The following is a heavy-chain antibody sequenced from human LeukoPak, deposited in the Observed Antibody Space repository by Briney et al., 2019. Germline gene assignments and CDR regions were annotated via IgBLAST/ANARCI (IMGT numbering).Heavy chain of an antibody. CDR3: AKAAVGMGDFDY. Sequence: GGSLRLSCAASGFTFTRYAMSWVRQAPGKGLEWVSTISGSGGSTYYADYVKGRFTISRDNSKNTLYLQMNSLRDEDTAVYYCAKAAVGMGDFDYWGQGTLVTVSS. J-gene: IGHJ4*02. D-gene: IGHD6-13*01. CDR2: ISGSGGST. CDR1: GFTFTRYA. V-gene: IGHV3-23*01.